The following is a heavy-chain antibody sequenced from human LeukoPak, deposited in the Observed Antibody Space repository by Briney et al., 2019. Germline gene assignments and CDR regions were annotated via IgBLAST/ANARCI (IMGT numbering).Heavy chain of an antibody. Sequence: GGSLRLSCAASGFTFNAYAMNWVRQAPGKGLEWVSYISSTSSTIYYADSVKGRFTISRDNAKNSLYLQMNSLRDEDTAVSYCARSFGDWGQGTLVTVSS. J-gene: IGHJ4*02. CDR3: ARSFGD. V-gene: IGHV3-48*02. CDR2: ISSTSSTI. CDR1: GFTFNAYA. D-gene: IGHD3-10*01.